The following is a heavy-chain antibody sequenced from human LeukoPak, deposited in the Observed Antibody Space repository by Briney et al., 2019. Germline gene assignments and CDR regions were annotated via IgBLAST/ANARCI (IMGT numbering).Heavy chain of an antibody. CDR1: GYAFTSYG. J-gene: IGHJ4*02. Sequence: ASVKVSCTASGYAFTSYGITWVRQAPGQGLEWMGWLSAYNGNTNYAQKLQGRVTMTTDTSTSTAYMELRSLRSDDTAVYYCARDFSSGWPNFDYWGQGTLVTVSS. CDR3: ARDFSSGWPNFDY. CDR2: LSAYNGNT. V-gene: IGHV1-18*01. D-gene: IGHD3-3*01.